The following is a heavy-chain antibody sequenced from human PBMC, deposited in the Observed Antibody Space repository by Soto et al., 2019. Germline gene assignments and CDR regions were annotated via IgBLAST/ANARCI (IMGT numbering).Heavy chain of an antibody. Sequence: GGSLRLSCAASGFTFSSYGMHWVRQAPGKGLEWVAVIWYDGSNKYYADSVKGRFTISRDNSKNTLYLQMNSLRAEDTAVYYCARDMRTMIDTDPDFDYWGQGTLVTVSS. V-gene: IGHV3-33*01. J-gene: IGHJ4*02. CDR2: IWYDGSNK. D-gene: IGHD3-22*01. CDR3: ARDMRTMIDTDPDFDY. CDR1: GFTFSSYG.